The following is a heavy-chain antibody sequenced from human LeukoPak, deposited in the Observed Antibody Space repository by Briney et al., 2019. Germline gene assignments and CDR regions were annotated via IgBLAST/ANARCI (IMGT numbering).Heavy chain of an antibody. J-gene: IGHJ4*02. V-gene: IGHV4-59*01. D-gene: IGHD1-26*01. CDR3: ARRVGATSAFDY. CDR1: GGSISSYY. CDR2: IYYSGST. Sequence: PSETLSLTCTVSGGSISSYYWSWIRQPPGKGLEWIGYIYYSGSTNYNPSLKSRVTISVDTSKNQFSLKLSSVTAADTAVYYCARRVGATSAFDYWGQGTLVTVSS.